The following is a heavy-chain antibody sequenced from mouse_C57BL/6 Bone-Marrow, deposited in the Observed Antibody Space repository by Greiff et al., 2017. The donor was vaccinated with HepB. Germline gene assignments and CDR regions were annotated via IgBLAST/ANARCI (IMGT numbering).Heavy chain of an antibody. V-gene: IGHV1-59*01. Sequence: QVQLQQPGAELVRPGTSVKLSCKASGYTFTSYWMHWVKQRPGQGLEWIGVIDPSDSYTNYNQKFKGKATLTVDTSSSTAYMQLSSLTSEDSAVYYCARPAQARRGFAYWGQGTLVTVAA. J-gene: IGHJ3*01. D-gene: IGHD3-2*02. CDR3: ARPAQARRGFAY. CDR2: IDPSDSYT. CDR1: GYTFTSYW.